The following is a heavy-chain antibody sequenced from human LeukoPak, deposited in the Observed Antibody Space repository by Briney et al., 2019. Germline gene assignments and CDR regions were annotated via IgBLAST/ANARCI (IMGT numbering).Heavy chain of an antibody. CDR1: GFTFRSYA. CDR3: ARDGSGWSFDY. V-gene: IGHV3-30*14. J-gene: IGHJ4*02. Sequence: PGRSLRLSCAASGFTFRSYAMHWVRQAPGKGLEWLAVISYDGNNKVYADSVKGRFTISRDNSKNTLYLQMSSLRDEDTAVYYCARDGSGWSFDYWGQGTLVTVSS. D-gene: IGHD6-19*01. CDR2: ISYDGNNK.